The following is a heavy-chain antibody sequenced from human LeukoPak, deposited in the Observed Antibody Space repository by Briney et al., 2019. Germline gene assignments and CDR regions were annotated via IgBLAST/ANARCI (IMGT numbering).Heavy chain of an antibody. V-gene: IGHV4-59*01. D-gene: IGHD5-24*01. CDR2: IYYSGST. CDR3: ARDCGREIGDAFDI. CDR1: GGSISSYY. Sequence: SETLSLTCAVSGGSISSYYWSWIRQPPGKGLEWIGYIYYSGSTNYNPSLKSRGTISVDTSKNQFSLKLSSVTAADTAVYYYARDCGREIGDAFDIWGQGTMVTVSS. J-gene: IGHJ3*02.